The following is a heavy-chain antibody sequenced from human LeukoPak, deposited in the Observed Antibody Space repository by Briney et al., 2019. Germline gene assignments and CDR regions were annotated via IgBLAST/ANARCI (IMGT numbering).Heavy chain of an antibody. J-gene: IGHJ4*02. CDR3: AKEDDSSGYSFDY. D-gene: IGHD3-22*01. V-gene: IGHV3-30*18. CDR2: ISYDGSNK. CDR1: GFTFSSYG. Sequence: GGSLRLSCAASGFTFSSYGMHWVRQAPGKGLEWVAVISYDGSNKYYADSVKGRFTISRDNSKNTLYLQMNSLRAEDTAVYYCAKEDDSSGYSFDYWGQGTLVTVSS.